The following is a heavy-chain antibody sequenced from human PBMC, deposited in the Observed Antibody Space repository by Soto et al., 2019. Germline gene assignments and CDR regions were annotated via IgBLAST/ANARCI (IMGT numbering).Heavy chain of an antibody. V-gene: IGHV1-3*01. CDR3: ARGASPLIDY. J-gene: IGHJ4*02. CDR1: GYTFTSYA. Sequence: QVQLVQSGAEVKKPGASVKVSCKASGYTFTSYAMHWVRQAPGQRLEWMGWINAGNGNTKNSQKFQGRVTITRDTPASTAYRELRSLRSEDTAVYYCARGASPLIDYWGQGTLVTVSS. CDR2: INAGNGNT. D-gene: IGHD1-26*01.